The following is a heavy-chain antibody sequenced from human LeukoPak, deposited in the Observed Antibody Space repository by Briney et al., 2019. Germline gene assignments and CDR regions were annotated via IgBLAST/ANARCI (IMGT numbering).Heavy chain of an antibody. D-gene: IGHD3-3*01. V-gene: IGHV3-23*01. CDR2: ISGSGGST. CDR3: SKVRCFGVGGYAFEI. J-gene: IGHJ3*02. Sequence: PGGSLRLSCAASGFTFSSYAMSWVRQAPGKGLEWVSAISGSGGSTYYADSVKGRFTISRDNSKNTLYLQINSLRSEDTGVYDSSKVRCFGVGGYAFEIWGGGTVVTVSS. CDR1: GFTFSSYA.